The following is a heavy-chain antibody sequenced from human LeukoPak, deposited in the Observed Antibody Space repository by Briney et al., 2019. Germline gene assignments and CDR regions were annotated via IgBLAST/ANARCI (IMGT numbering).Heavy chain of an antibody. D-gene: IGHD6-13*01. V-gene: IGHV3-23*01. Sequence: GGSLRLSCAASGFTFSSYAMSWVRQAPGKGLEWVSGITGSGGATYYADSVKGRFTISRDNAKNSLYLQMNSLRAEDTAVYYCAREYRGQQLVRSFDYWGQGTLVTVSS. CDR2: ITGSGGAT. CDR3: AREYRGQQLVRSFDY. J-gene: IGHJ4*02. CDR1: GFTFSSYA.